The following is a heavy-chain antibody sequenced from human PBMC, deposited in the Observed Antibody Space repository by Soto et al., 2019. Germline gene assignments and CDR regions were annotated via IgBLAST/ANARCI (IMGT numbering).Heavy chain of an antibody. J-gene: IGHJ4*02. D-gene: IGHD4-17*01. V-gene: IGHV3-33*01. CDR3: AHLHSKHGDFDY. CDR1: GFTFSSYG. CDR2: IWYDGSNK. Sequence: PGGSLRLSCAASGFTFSSYGMHWVLQAPGKGLEWVAVIWYDGSNKYYADSVKGRFTISRDNSKNTLYLQMNSLRAEDTAVYYCAHLHSKHGDFDYWGQGTLVTVSS.